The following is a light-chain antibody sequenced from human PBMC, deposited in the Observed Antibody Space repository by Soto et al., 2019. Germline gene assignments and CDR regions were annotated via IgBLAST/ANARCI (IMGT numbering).Light chain of an antibody. V-gene: IGKV1-39*01. J-gene: IGKJ1*01. Sequence: DIQMTQSPSSLSASVGDRVTITCRASQSISSYLHWYQQRPGKAPKLLIYAASNLQRGVPSRFSASGSGTDFTLTLNSLQPEDFATYYCQPGYSTPWTFGQGTKVEIK. CDR3: QPGYSTPWT. CDR1: QSISSY. CDR2: AAS.